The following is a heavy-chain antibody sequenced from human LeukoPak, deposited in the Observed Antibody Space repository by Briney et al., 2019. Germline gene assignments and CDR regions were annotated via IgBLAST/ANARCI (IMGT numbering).Heavy chain of an antibody. J-gene: IGHJ4*02. Sequence: GGSLRLSCAASGFTFSSYAMSWVRQAPGKGLEWVSAISGSGGSTYYADSVKGRFTISRDNSKNTLYLQMNSLRAEDTAVYYCAKLQTAVVPAATLGFDSWGQGTLVTVSS. CDR3: AKLQTAVVPAATLGFDS. CDR1: GFTFSSYA. V-gene: IGHV3-23*01. D-gene: IGHD2-2*01. CDR2: ISGSGGST.